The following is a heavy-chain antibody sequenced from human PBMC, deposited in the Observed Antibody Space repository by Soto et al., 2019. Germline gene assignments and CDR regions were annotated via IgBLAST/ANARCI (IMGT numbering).Heavy chain of an antibody. Sequence: ASVNVSFKSSGYTFTGYYIHWVRQAPGQGLEWMGWINPNSGGTNYAQKFQGWVTMTRDTSISTAYMELSRLRSDDTAVYYCARTYYDFWSGYGQYGMDVWGQGTTVTVSS. CDR2: INPNSGGT. CDR3: ARTYYDFWSGYGQYGMDV. V-gene: IGHV1-2*04. CDR1: GYTFTGYY. J-gene: IGHJ6*02. D-gene: IGHD3-3*01.